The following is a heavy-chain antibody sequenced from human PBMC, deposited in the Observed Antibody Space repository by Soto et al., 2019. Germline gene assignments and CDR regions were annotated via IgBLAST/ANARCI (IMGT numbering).Heavy chain of an antibody. CDR3: ARGGIMVSSSFNYFDF. D-gene: IGHD6-13*01. Sequence: PGGSLRLSCVVSGLIPSSYAMSWVRQAPGKGLEWVSGISGSGGATSYADSVKGRFTISRDNSKNTLYLQMNNLSAEETAISYCARGGIMVSSSFNYFDFWGQGALVSVSS. CDR1: GLIPSSYA. J-gene: IGHJ4*02. V-gene: IGHV3-23*01. CDR2: ISGSGGAT.